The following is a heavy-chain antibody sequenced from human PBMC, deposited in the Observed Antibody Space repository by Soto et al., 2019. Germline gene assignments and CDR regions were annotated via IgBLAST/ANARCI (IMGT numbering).Heavy chain of an antibody. V-gene: IGHV3-11*01. J-gene: IGHJ6*02. CDR1: GFTFSDYS. CDR3: ATVGYCSSTSCQTRYYYYGMDV. CDR2: ISRSGSDI. D-gene: IGHD2-2*03. Sequence: GGSLRLSCAASGFTFSDYSMNWVRQAPGKGLEWVSYISRSGSDIYYADSVKGRFTISRDNAKNSLFLQMNSLIAEDTAVYYCATVGYCSSTSCQTRYYYYGMDVWGQGTTVTVSS.